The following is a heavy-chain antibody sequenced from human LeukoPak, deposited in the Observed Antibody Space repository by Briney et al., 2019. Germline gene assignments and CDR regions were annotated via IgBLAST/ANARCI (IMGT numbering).Heavy chain of an antibody. J-gene: IGHJ5*02. CDR1: GGSISSSSYY. CDR3: ARESSIVGGT. CDR2: IYYSGST. V-gene: IGHV4-39*02. D-gene: IGHD1-26*01. Sequence: SETQSLTCTVSGGSISSSSYYWGWIRQPPGKGLARIGSIYYSGSTYYNPSLKSRVTISVDTSKNQFSLKLSSVTAADTAVYYCARESSIVGGTWGQGTLVTVSS.